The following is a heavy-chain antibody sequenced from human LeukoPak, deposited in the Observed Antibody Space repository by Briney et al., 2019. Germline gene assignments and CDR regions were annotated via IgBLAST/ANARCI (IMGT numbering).Heavy chain of an antibody. Sequence: SETLSLTCTVSGGSMRSSNFYWGWIRQPPGKGLEWIGNINYSGSTYYNLSVKSRVTLSVDVSKNRFSLNLTSVTAADTAVYYCARRGKHLTMVRGVTRSRAPIDPWGQGTLVTVSS. D-gene: IGHD3-10*01. CDR2: INYSGST. V-gene: IGHV4-39*01. CDR1: GGSMRSSNFY. CDR3: ARRGKHLTMVRGVTRSRAPIDP. J-gene: IGHJ5*02.